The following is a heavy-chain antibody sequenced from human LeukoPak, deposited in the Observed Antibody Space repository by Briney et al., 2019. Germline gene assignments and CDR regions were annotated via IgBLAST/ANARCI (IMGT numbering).Heavy chain of an antibody. Sequence: GGSLRLSCAASGFTFSSYAMSWVRQAPGKGLEWVSAISDNGRTYYADSVRGRFTISRDNSKNTLYLQMNSLRAEDTAVYYCAKIVSGSYFDYWGQGTLVTVSS. V-gene: IGHV3-23*01. D-gene: IGHD1-26*01. J-gene: IGHJ4*02. CDR3: AKIVSGSYFDY. CDR1: GFTFSSYA. CDR2: ISDNGRT.